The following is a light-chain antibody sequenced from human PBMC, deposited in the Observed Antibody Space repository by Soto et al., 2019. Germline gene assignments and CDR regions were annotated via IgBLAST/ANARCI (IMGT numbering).Light chain of an antibody. V-gene: IGKV1-5*03. CDR1: QSLNSW. CDR2: TAC. J-gene: IGKJ1*01. CDR3: QQYNVYWT. Sequence: DIQLTQSTSTLSASLGDRVTLTCRASQSLNSWLALYQQKPGRAPNLLIYTACTLESGVPSRCSGSGSGTEFTITISSLQPDDFATYYCQQYNVYWTFGQGTEVDIK.